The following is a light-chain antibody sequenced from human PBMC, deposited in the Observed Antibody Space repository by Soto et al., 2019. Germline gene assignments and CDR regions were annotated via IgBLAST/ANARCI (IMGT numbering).Light chain of an antibody. CDR2: EVS. J-gene: IGLJ1*01. CDR1: SSDVGVYNY. Sequence: QSALTQPPSASGSPGQSVTISCTGTSSDVGVYNYVSWYQQHPGKAPKLMIYEVSKRPSGVPDRFSGSKSGNTASLTVSGLQAEDEADYYCSSYAGSANDVFGTGTKLTVL. CDR3: SSYAGSANDV. V-gene: IGLV2-8*01.